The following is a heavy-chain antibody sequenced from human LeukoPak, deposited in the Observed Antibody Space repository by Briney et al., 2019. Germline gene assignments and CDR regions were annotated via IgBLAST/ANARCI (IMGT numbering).Heavy chain of an antibody. Sequence: ASVKVSCTASGYTFTSYYMHWVRQAPGQGLEWMGIINPRGGSTIYAQKFQGRVIMTRDTSTSTIYMELSSLRSEDTAVYYCARDDGTRHYGMDVWGQGTTVTVSS. V-gene: IGHV1-46*01. CDR3: ARDDGTRHYGMDV. J-gene: IGHJ6*02. CDR1: GYTFTSYY. CDR2: INPRGGST.